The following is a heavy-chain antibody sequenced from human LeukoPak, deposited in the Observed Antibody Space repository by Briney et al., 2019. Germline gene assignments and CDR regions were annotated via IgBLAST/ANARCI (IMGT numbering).Heavy chain of an antibody. CDR3: ARHVSVGNLCYFDH. D-gene: IGHD1-26*01. J-gene: IGHJ4*02. V-gene: IGHV4-59*08. CDR1: GVSVRSYF. CDR2: MYYSGST. Sequence: SETLSLSCIVSGVSVRSYFWSWLRQPPGKGLEWIAYMYYSGSTNSNPSLKSRVTVSVDTSKNQFSLKLSSVTAADSAVYYCARHVSVGNLCYFDHWGQGILVTVSS.